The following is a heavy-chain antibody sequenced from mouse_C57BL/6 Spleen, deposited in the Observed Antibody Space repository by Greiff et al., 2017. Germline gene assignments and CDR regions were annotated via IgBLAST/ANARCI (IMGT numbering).Heavy chain of an antibody. V-gene: IGHV1-26*01. Sequence: EVQLQQSGPELVKPGASVKISCKASGYTFTDYYMNWVKQRHGKSLEWIGDINPNNGGTSYNQKFKGKATLTVDKSSSTAYMELRSLTSEDSAVYYCAGLSYGYFDVWGTGTTVTASS. J-gene: IGHJ1*03. CDR1: GYTFTDYY. CDR3: AGLSYGYFDV. CDR2: INPNNGGT.